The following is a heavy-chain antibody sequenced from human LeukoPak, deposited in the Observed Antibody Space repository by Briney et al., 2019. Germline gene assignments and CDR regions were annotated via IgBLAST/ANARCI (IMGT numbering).Heavy chain of an antibody. Sequence: GGSLRLSCTASGFTFGDHAMSWVRQAPGKGLEWVGFIRSKAYGGTTEYAASVKGRFTISRDDSKSIAYLQMNSLKTEDTAVYYCTRGGITIFGVVIISRGFYGMDVWGQGTTVTVSS. CDR3: TRGGITIFGVVIISRGFYGMDV. V-gene: IGHV3-49*04. CDR1: GFTFGDHA. J-gene: IGHJ6*02. D-gene: IGHD3-3*01. CDR2: IRSKAYGGTT.